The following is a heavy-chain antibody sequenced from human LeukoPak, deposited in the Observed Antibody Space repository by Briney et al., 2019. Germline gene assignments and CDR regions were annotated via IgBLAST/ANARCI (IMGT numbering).Heavy chain of an antibody. Sequence: PSETLSLTCTVSGGSISSYYWSWIRQPPGKGLEWIGYIYYSGSTNYNPSLKSRVTISVDTSKNQFSLKLSSVTAADTAVYYCARGPGYYDSSGCLYYYYYGMDVWGQGTTVTVSS. V-gene: IGHV4-59*01. J-gene: IGHJ6*02. D-gene: IGHD3-22*01. CDR3: ARGPGYYDSSGCLYYYYYGMDV. CDR2: IYYSGST. CDR1: GGSISSYY.